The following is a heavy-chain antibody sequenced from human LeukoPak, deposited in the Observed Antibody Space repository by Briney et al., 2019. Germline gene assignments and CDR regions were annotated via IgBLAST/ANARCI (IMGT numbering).Heavy chain of an antibody. J-gene: IGHJ4*02. CDR1: GYSISSGYY. Sequence: SETLSLTYTVSGYSISSGYYWGWIRQPPGKGLEWIGSIYHSGSTYYNPSLKSRVTISVDTSKNQFSLKLSSVTAADTAVYYCARHGSIRYFDWLPTPFDYWGQGALVTVSS. V-gene: IGHV4-38-2*02. D-gene: IGHD3-9*01. CDR2: IYHSGST. CDR3: ARHGSIRYFDWLPTPFDY.